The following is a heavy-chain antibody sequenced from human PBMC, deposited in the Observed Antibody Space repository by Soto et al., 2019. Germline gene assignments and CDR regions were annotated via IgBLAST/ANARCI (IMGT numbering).Heavy chain of an antibody. CDR1: GGTFSSYT. Sequence: QVQLVQSGAEGKKPGSSVKVSCKASGGTFSSYTISWVRQAPGQGLERMGRIIPILGIANYAQKFQGRVTITADKSTSTAYMELRSLRSEDTAGYYCASLVKEAFDIWGKGPMFTVSS. CDR3: ASLVKEAFDI. V-gene: IGHV1-69*02. D-gene: IGHD3-9*01. CDR2: IIPILGIA. J-gene: IGHJ3*02.